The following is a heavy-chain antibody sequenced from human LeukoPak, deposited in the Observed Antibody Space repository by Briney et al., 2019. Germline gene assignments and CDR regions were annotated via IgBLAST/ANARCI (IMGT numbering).Heavy chain of an antibody. CDR2: VYHSGST. D-gene: IGHD2-2*02. CDR1: GGSITSSNW. Sequence: SETLSLTCAVSGGSITSSNWWSWVRQPPGKGPEWIGEVYHSGSTNYNPSLESRVTISVDKSRNQFSLRLTSVTAADTAVYYCARDPSVPDTYYFDYWGQGTLVTVSS. V-gene: IGHV4-4*02. J-gene: IGHJ4*02. CDR3: ARDPSVPDTYYFDY.